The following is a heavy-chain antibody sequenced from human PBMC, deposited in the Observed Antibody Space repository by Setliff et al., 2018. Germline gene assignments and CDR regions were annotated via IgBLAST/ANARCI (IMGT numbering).Heavy chain of an antibody. D-gene: IGHD4-17*01. Sequence: SVKVSCKASRGTFSSYGITWVRQAPGQGLEWMGGIIPIFGTTDYAQKFQGRVTVTTDTSTNTACMELSSLRSEDSAVYYCARGAHYGDYIDDYWGQGTLVTVSS. CDR3: ARGAHYGDYIDDY. J-gene: IGHJ4*02. CDR1: RGTFSSYG. V-gene: IGHV1-69*05. CDR2: IIPIFGTT.